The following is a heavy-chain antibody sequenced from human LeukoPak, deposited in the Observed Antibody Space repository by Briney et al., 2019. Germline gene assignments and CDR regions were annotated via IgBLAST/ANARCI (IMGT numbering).Heavy chain of an antibody. D-gene: IGHD2-21*02. CDR1: GFTFSSHA. J-gene: IGHJ4*02. CDR3: AKVRGDHAHPQDDFDY. V-gene: IGHV3-23*01. Sequence: GGSLRLSCTASGFTFSSHAMTWVRQAAGKGLQWVSSITGSGSGAYYADSVKGRVTISRGNSKNTLFLQMDSLRAEDTAMYYCAKVRGDHAHPQDDFDYWGQGTLVTVSS. CDR2: ITGSGSGA.